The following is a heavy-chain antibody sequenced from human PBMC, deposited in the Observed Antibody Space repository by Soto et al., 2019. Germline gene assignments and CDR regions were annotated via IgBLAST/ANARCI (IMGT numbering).Heavy chain of an antibody. CDR1: GFTFSSYG. D-gene: IGHD3-10*01. CDR2: IWYDGSNK. Sequence: HPGGSLRLSCAASGFTFSSYGMHWVRPAPGKGLEWVAVIWYDGSNKYYADSVKGRFTISRDNSKNTLYLQMNSLRAEDTAVYYRARDRLMVRGVITTYYFDYWGQGTLVTVSS. CDR3: ARDRLMVRGVITTYYFDY. J-gene: IGHJ4*02. V-gene: IGHV3-33*01.